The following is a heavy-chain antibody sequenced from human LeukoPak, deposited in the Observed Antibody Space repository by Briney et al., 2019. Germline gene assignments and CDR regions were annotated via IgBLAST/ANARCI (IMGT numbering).Heavy chain of an antibody. CDR3: AKTGDYFDSTDYYRPDAFDI. J-gene: IGHJ3*02. CDR2: ISGSGSMT. D-gene: IGHD3-22*01. Sequence: GGSLRLSCAGSGITFRIYAMTWVRQAPGKGLEWVSAISGSGSMTHYADSVKGRFTISRDKSNNTLYLQMNSLRAEDTALYYCAKTGDYFDSTDYYRPDAFDIWGQGTMVTVSS. CDR1: GITFRIYA. V-gene: IGHV3-23*01.